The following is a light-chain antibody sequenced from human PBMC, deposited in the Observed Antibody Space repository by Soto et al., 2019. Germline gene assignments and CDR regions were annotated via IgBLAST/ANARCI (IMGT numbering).Light chain of an antibody. Sequence: QSALTQPASVSGSPGQSITISCTGTSSDVGGYNFASWYQQHPDKAPKLMIYDVTNRPSGVSNRFSGSKSGNTASLTISGLQAEDEADYYCSSYTSISTYVFGTGTKVTV. CDR2: DVT. J-gene: IGLJ1*01. CDR3: SSYTSISTYV. CDR1: SSDVGGYNF. V-gene: IGLV2-14*01.